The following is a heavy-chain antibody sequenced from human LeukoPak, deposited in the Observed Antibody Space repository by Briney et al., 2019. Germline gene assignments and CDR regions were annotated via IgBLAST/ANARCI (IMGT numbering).Heavy chain of an antibody. J-gene: IGHJ5*02. V-gene: IGHV4-34*01. D-gene: IGHD6-13*01. CDR3: ARRLGRYSSSWPRSWFDP. CDR1: GGSFSGYY. Sequence: PSETLSLTCAVYGGSFSGYYWSWIRQPPGKGLEWIGEINHSGSTNYNPSLKSRVTISADTSKNQFSLKLSSVTAADTAVYYCARRLGRYSSSWPRSWFDPWGQGTLVTVSS. CDR2: INHSGST.